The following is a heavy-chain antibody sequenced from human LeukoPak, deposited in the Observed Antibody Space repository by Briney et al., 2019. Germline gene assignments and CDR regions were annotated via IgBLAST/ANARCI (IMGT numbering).Heavy chain of an antibody. J-gene: IGHJ4*02. CDR2: IYYSGST. Sequence: SETLSLTCTVSGGSISSSSYYWCWIRQPPGKGLEWIGSIYYSGSTYYNPSLKSRVTISVDTSKNQFSLKLSSVTAADTAVYYCARVERITMVRGPFDYWGQGTLVTVSS. V-gene: IGHV4-39*07. CDR3: ARVERITMVRGPFDY. CDR1: GGSISSSSYY. D-gene: IGHD3-10*01.